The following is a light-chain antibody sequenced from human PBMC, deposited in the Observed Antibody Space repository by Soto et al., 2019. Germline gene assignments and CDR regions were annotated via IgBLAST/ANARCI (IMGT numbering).Light chain of an antibody. Sequence: QSVLTQPASISGSPGQSITISCTGTGSAVGTYNLVSWYQQHPGKAPNLIIYEGNKRPSGVSRRFSGSKSANTASLTISGLQAEDEAEYYCCSYAVSFTYVLFGGGTKLTVL. CDR1: GSAVGTYNL. CDR3: CSYAVSFTYVL. V-gene: IGLV2-23*01. J-gene: IGLJ2*01. CDR2: EGN.